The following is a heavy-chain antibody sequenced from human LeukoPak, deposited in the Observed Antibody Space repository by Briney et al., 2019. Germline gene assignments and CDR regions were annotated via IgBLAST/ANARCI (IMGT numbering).Heavy chain of an antibody. V-gene: IGHV1-69*13. Sequence: GASVKVSCKASGGTFSSYAISWVRQAPGQGLEWMGGIIPIFGTANYAQKFQGRVTITADESTSTAYMELSSLRSEDTAVYYCARDLGRAYYDILTGYPRAHYGMDVWGKGPRSPSPQ. D-gene: IGHD3-9*01. CDR1: GGTFSSYA. CDR2: IIPIFGTA. CDR3: ARDLGRAYYDILTGYPRAHYGMDV. J-gene: IGHJ6*01.